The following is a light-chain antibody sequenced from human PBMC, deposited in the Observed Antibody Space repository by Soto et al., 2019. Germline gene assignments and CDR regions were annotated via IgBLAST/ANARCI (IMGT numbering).Light chain of an antibody. Sequence: QPVLTQPPSASASLGASVTLTCTLSSDYSHYKVDWYQQRPGKGPRFVMRVGTGGIVGSKGDGIPDRFSVLGSGLNRYLTIKNIQEEDESDYLCGADHGSGSNFVVVFGGGTQLTVL. CDR1: SDYSHYK. J-gene: IGLJ2*01. CDR2: VGTGGIVG. CDR3: GADHGSGSNFVVV. V-gene: IGLV9-49*01.